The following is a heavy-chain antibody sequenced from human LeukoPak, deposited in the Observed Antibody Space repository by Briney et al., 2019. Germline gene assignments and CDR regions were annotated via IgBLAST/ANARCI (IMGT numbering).Heavy chain of an antibody. D-gene: IGHD5-18*01. CDR1: GFTFSSYS. Sequence: PGGSLRLSCAASGFTFSSYSMNWVRQAPGKGLEWVSSISNSGTYIYYADSVKGRFTISRDKAKNSLYLQMNSLRTEDTALYYCAKGDTAMDTTLDYWGQGTLVTVSS. CDR3: AKGDTAMDTTLDY. V-gene: IGHV3-21*04. J-gene: IGHJ4*02. CDR2: ISNSGTYI.